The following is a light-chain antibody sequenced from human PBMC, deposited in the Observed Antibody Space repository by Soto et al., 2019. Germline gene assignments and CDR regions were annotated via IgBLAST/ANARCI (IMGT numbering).Light chain of an antibody. J-gene: IGLJ2*01. V-gene: IGLV2-23*01. CDR1: SSDVGSYNL. CDR3: CSYAGSSTPYVV. CDR2: EGS. Sequence: QSALTQPASVSGSPGQSITISCTGTSSDVGSYNLVSWYQQHPGKAPKLMIYEGSKRPSGVSNRFSGSKSGNTASLTISGLQAEDEVDYYCCSYAGSSTPYVVFGGGTKLTVL.